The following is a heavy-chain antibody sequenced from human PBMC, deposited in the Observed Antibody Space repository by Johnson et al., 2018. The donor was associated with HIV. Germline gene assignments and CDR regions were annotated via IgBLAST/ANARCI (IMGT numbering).Heavy chain of an antibody. CDR1: GFTFSTYA. CDR2: ISYDGSKK. Sequence: QVQLVESGGGVVQPGRSLRLSCAASGFTFSTYAMHWVRLAPGKGLQWVAVISYDGSKKYYADSVRGRFTISRDNSKNTLYLQMNSLRAEDTAVYYCGRWNYALDIWGQGTMVTVSS. CDR3: GRWNYALDI. D-gene: IGHD1-7*01. J-gene: IGHJ3*02. V-gene: IGHV3-30*04.